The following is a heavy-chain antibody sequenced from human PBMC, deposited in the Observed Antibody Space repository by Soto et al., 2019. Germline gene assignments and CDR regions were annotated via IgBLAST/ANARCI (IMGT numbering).Heavy chain of an antibody. Sequence: QVQLVQSGAEVKKPGSSVKVSCKASVGTFSSYTISLVRQAPGQGLEWMGRIIPILGIGNYAQKFQGRVTITEDKSTSTAYMELRSLRSEDTAVYYCARDDGLAYCGGDWYSWGQGTLVTVSS. J-gene: IGHJ4*02. V-gene: IGHV1-69*02. D-gene: IGHD2-21*02. CDR1: VGTFSSYT. CDR2: IIPILGIG. CDR3: ARDDGLAYCGGDWYS.